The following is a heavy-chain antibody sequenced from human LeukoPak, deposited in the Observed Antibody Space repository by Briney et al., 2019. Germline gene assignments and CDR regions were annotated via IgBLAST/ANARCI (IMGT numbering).Heavy chain of an antibody. D-gene: IGHD5-24*01. Sequence: SETLSLTCTLSGDSIISTIYRWGWIRQPPGKGLEWMGSIHYSGNTYYNPSLKSRVTMSVDTSKNQFSLKVRSVTATGTAVYYCARLHDLDYWGQGILVAVFS. CDR2: IHYSGNT. J-gene: IGHJ4*02. V-gene: IGHV4-39*01. CDR1: GDSIISTIYR. CDR3: ARLHDLDY.